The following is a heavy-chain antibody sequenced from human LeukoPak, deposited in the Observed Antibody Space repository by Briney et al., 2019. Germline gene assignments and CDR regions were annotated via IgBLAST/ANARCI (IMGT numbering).Heavy chain of an antibody. D-gene: IGHD5-24*01. Sequence: PGGSLRLSCAASGITFSSDAMSWVRQAPGKGLEWVSLISGSGGHTYYGDSVKGRFTISRDNSTNRLYLQMNSLRPEDTAVYYCAKGGAATMRDGYNYYYYYMEVWGRGTTVTVSS. CDR2: ISGSGGHT. J-gene: IGHJ6*03. CDR1: GITFSSDA. V-gene: IGHV3-23*01. CDR3: AKGGAATMRDGYNYYYYYMEV.